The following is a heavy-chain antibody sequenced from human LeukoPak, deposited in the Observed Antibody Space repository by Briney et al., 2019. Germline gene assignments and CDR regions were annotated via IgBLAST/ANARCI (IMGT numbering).Heavy chain of an antibody. Sequence: PGGSLRLSCATSGFTFSNFAMHWVRQTPGKGLEWVALTWFDGSSEYYADSVKGRFTISRDNSKNTLHLQMSSLRAEDTAVYFCAKDSGIPGIQWPFDYWGQGTLVTVSS. CDR1: GFTFSNFA. V-gene: IGHV3-33*06. D-gene: IGHD1-20*01. J-gene: IGHJ4*02. CDR2: TWFDGSSE. CDR3: AKDSGIPGIQWPFDY.